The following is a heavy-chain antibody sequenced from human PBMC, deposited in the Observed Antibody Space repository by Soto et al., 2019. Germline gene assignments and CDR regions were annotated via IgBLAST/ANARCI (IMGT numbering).Heavy chain of an antibody. CDR1: GFTFSSYS. Sequence: PGGSLRLSCAASGFTFSSYSMNWVRQAPGKGLEWVSSISSSSSYIYYADSVKGRFTISRDNAKNSLYLQVNSLRAEDTAEYYCAREGIAAALDYWGPGTLVTESS. D-gene: IGHD6-13*01. CDR2: ISSSSSYI. CDR3: AREGIAAALDY. V-gene: IGHV3-21*01. J-gene: IGHJ4*02.